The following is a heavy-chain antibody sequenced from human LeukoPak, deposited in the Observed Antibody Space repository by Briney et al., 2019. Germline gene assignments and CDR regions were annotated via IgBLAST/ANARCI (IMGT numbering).Heavy chain of an antibody. J-gene: IGHJ5*02. CDR2: INHSGST. CDR3: AREASITMVRGVINWFDP. CDR1: GGSFSGYY. Sequence: SETLSLTCAVYGGSFSGYYWSWIRQPPGKGLEWIGEINHSGSTNYNPSLKSRVTISVDTSKNQFSLKLSSVTAADTAVYYCAREASITMVRGVINWFDPWGQGTLVTVSS. D-gene: IGHD3-10*01. V-gene: IGHV4-34*01.